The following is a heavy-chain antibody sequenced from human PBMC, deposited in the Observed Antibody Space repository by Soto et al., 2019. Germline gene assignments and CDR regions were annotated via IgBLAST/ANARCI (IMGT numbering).Heavy chain of an antibody. D-gene: IGHD1-1*01. CDR3: ARVERGTATTVVDAFDI. V-gene: IGHV4-34*01. J-gene: IGHJ3*02. Sequence: QVQLQQWGAGLLKPSETLSLTCAVYGGFVTSGSYYWSWIRQPPGKGLEWIGEMSHSGGTHFNPSLKSRVTISVDKSKNQFSLMMSSVTAADTVLYYCARVERGTATTVVDAFDIWGPGTMVTVSS. CDR2: MSHSGGT. CDR1: GGFVTSGSYY.